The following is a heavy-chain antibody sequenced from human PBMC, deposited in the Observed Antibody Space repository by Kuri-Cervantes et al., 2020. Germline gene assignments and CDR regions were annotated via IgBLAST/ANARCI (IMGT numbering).Heavy chain of an antibody. CDR2: TYYRSKWYN. D-gene: IGHD6-19*01. V-gene: IGHV6-1*01. J-gene: IGHJ6*02. CDR3: VRDLSFFSSSGRWGYYYYGMDV. Sequence: SETLSLTCAISGDSVSSNSAAWNWIRQSPSRGLEWLGRTYYRSKWYNDYAVSVKSRITINPDTSKNQFSLHLNSVTPEDTAVYYCVRDLSFFSSSGRWGYYYYGMDVWGQGTTVTVSS. CDR1: GDSVSSNSAA.